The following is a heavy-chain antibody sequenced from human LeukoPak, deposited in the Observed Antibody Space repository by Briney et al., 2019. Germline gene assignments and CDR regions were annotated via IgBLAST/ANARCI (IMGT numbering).Heavy chain of an antibody. J-gene: IGHJ3*02. CDR2: IYYSGST. V-gene: IGHV4-39*01. CDR1: GGSISSSSYY. D-gene: IGHD2-15*01. Sequence: SETLSLTCTVSGGSISSSSYYWGWIRQPPGKGLEWIGSIYYSGSTYYNPSLKSRVTISVDTSKNQFSLKLSSVTAADTAVYYCALYCSGGSCLLDAFDIWGQGTMVTVSS. CDR3: ALYCSGGSCLLDAFDI.